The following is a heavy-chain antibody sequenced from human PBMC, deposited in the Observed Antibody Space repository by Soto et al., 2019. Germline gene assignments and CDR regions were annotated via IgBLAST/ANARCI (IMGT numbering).Heavy chain of an antibody. D-gene: IGHD2-15*01. V-gene: IGHV4-31*03. CDR3: ASRGYCSGGSCYRGWFDP. J-gene: IGHJ5*02. CDR1: GGFISSGGYY. Sequence: QVQLQESGPGLVKPSQTLSLTCTVSGGFISSGGYYWSWIRQHPGKGLEWVGYIYYSGSTYYNPSLMSRVTISRDTSKNQFSLRLSSVTAADTAVYYCASRGYCSGGSCYRGWFDPWGQGTLVTVSS. CDR2: IYYSGST.